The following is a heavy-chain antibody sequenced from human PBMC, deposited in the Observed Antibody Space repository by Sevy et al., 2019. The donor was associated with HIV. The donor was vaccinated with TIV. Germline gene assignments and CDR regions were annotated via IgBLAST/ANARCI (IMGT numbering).Heavy chain of an antibody. CDR2: IIPIFGTA. CDR1: GGTFSSYA. Sequence: ASVKVSCKASGGTFSSYAISWVRQAPGQGLEWMGGIIPIFGTANYAQKFQGRVTITADKSTSTAYMEPGSLRSEDTAVYYCARAGVWTYYYYYYMDVWGKGTTVTVSS. CDR3: ARAGVWTYYYYYYMDV. D-gene: IGHD3-16*01. J-gene: IGHJ6*03. V-gene: IGHV1-69*06.